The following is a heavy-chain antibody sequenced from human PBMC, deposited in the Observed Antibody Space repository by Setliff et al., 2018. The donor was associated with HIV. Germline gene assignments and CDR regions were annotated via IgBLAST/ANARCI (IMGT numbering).Heavy chain of an antibody. Sequence: GSLRLSCAASGFTFSDYYMSWIRQAPGKGLEWVSYISRSGTIIYYADSVKGRFTISRDNAKNSLYLQMNSLRAEDTALYYCAKGRYYDILTGYPHWGQGTLVTSPQ. D-gene: IGHD3-9*01. CDR3: AKGRYYDILTGYPH. J-gene: IGHJ4*02. CDR1: GFTFSDYY. CDR2: ISRSGTII. V-gene: IGHV3-11*01.